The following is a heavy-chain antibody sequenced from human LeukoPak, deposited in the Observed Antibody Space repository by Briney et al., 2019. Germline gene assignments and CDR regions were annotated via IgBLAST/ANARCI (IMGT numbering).Heavy chain of an antibody. V-gene: IGHV1-46*01. CDR1: GYTFTNFY. D-gene: IGHD2-2*01. CDR3: ARGYCSSTNCLPGGY. CDR2: INPSGGST. Sequence: ASVTVSSTASGYTFTNFYIHWVRQAPGQGLAWMGMINPSGGSTTYAQTFQGRVTTTRDTSTSTVHMELSSLRSEDTALYYCARGYCSSTNCLPGGYWGQGTLVTVSS. J-gene: IGHJ4*02.